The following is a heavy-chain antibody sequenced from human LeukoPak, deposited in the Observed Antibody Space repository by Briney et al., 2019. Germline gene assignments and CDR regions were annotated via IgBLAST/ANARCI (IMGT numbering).Heavy chain of an antibody. Sequence: GGSLRLSCATSGFNFRSYTMNWVRQAPGKGLEWVSYISSSSSTIYYADSVKGRFTISRDNAKNSLYLQMNSLRAEDTAVYYCARVTKDGDYWGQGTLVTVSS. J-gene: IGHJ4*02. CDR3: ARVTKDGDY. V-gene: IGHV3-48*04. D-gene: IGHD5-24*01. CDR1: GFNFRSYT. CDR2: ISSSSSTI.